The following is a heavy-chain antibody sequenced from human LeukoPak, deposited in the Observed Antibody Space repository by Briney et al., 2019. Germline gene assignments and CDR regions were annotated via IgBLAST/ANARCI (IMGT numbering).Heavy chain of an antibody. D-gene: IGHD1-26*01. CDR1: GFISRDYP. CDR2: ISAGGGGI. V-gene: IGHV3-23*01. CDR3: AKESNGRRFDSDY. J-gene: IGHJ4*02. Sequence: GGSLRLSCAASGFISRDYPMSWVRQTPGKGLEWVSSISAGGGGIYYADSVKGRFTVSRDDSKNTLYLQMNSLRVEDTALYYCAKESNGRRFDSDYWGQGTLATVSS.